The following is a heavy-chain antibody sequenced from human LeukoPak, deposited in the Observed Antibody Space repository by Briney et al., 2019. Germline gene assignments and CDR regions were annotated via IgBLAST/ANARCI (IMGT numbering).Heavy chain of an antibody. V-gene: IGHV3-11*04. D-gene: IGHD2-2*01. CDR2: ISGSGDSL. Sequence: GGSLRLSCAASTFTFSDHYMSWIRQAPGKGLEWISYISGSGDSLFYADSVKGRFTISRDNAKNSLYLQMNSLRGEDTAVYFCAREALPGECFSRQCRDVFDIWGQGTTVTVSS. J-gene: IGHJ3*02. CDR3: AREALPGECFSRQCRDVFDI. CDR1: TFTFSDHY.